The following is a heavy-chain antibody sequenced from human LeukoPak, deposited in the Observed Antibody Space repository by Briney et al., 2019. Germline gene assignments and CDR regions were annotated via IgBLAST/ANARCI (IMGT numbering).Heavy chain of an antibody. CDR3: ARGAWDI. Sequence: GGSLRLSCAASGFAFSGYSMNWVRQAPGKALEWVSSISSSSDNIYYAGSVKGRFTISRDNTKNSLYLQMNSLRAEDTAVYYCARGAWDIWGQGTMVTVSS. V-gene: IGHV3-21*01. CDR2: ISSSSDNI. CDR1: GFAFSGYS. J-gene: IGHJ3*02.